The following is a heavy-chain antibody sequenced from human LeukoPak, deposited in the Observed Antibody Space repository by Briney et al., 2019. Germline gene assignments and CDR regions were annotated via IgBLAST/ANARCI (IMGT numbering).Heavy chain of an antibody. CDR2: INHSGST. Sequence: SETLSLTCAVYGGSFSGYYWSWIRQPPGKGLEWIGEINHSGSTNYNPSLKSRVTISVDTSKNQFSLKLSSVTAADTAVYYCARDSIAARHVNNWFDPWGQGTLVTVSS. CDR1: GGSFSGYY. CDR3: ARDSIAARHVNNWFDP. J-gene: IGHJ5*02. D-gene: IGHD6-6*01. V-gene: IGHV4-34*01.